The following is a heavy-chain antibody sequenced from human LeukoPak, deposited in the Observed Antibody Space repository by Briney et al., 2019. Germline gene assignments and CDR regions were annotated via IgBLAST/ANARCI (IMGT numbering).Heavy chain of an antibody. V-gene: IGHV3-74*01. D-gene: IGHD1-7*01. CDR3: ARDRNWNFLPEFDP. Sequence: GGSLRLSCAASGFTFSSYWMHWVRQAPGKGLVWVSRINSDGSSTTYADSVKGQFTISRDNAKNTLYLQMNSLRAEDTAVYYCARDRNWNFLPEFDPWGQGTLVTVSS. CDR1: GFTFSSYW. CDR2: INSDGSST. J-gene: IGHJ5*02.